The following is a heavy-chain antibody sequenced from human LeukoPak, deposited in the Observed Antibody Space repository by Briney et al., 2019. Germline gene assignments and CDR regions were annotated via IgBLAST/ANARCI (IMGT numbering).Heavy chain of an antibody. CDR2: IKQDGSEK. D-gene: IGHD3-16*01. CDR1: GVTFSRYW. CDR3: ARDASFGTEPYGFDV. V-gene: IGHV3-7*01. Sequence: GGSLRLSCAASGVTFSRYWMCWVPQAPGKGLEWGANIKQDGSEKHYVASGEGRFTISRDNAKNPVFLQMNSLRAEDTAVYYCARDASFGTEPYGFDVWGQGTMVTVSS. J-gene: IGHJ3*01.